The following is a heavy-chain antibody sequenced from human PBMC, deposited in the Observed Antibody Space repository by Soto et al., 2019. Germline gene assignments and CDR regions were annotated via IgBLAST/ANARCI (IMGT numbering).Heavy chain of an antibody. Sequence: SVKVSCKASGGTFSSYAISWVRQAPGQGREWMGGIIPTFGTANYAQKFQGRVTITADESTSTAYMELSSLRSEDTAVYYCARGVDSGYDPYYYYYGMDVWGQGTTVTVSS. V-gene: IGHV1-69*13. J-gene: IGHJ6*02. CDR2: IIPTFGTA. D-gene: IGHD5-12*01. CDR3: ARGVDSGYDPYYYYYGMDV. CDR1: GGTFSSYA.